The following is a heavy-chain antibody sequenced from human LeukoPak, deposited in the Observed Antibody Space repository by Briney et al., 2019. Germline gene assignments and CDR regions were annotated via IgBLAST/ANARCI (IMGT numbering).Heavy chain of an antibody. D-gene: IGHD1-1*01. CDR3: ARKHRWNGLYFDY. V-gene: IGHV4-28*01. Sequence: SDTLSLTCAVSGYSISSSNWWGGVRQPPGKGLEWIGYIHYSEGTYYNPSLKSRVTMSVDTSKNQFSLKLSSVTAVDTAVYYCARKHRWNGLYFDYWGQGTLVTVSS. J-gene: IGHJ4*02. CDR1: GYSISSSNW. CDR2: IHYSEGT.